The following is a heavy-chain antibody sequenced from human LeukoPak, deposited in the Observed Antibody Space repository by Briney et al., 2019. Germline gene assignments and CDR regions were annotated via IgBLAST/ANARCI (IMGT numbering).Heavy chain of an antibody. CDR2: ISYDGSNK. CDR1: GLTFSSYG. Sequence: PGGSLRLSCAASGLTFSSYGMHWVRQAPGKGLEWVAVISYDGSNKYYADSVKGRFTISRDNSKNTLYLQMNSLRAEDTAVYYCAKDVSSGSLDYWGQGTLVTVSS. D-gene: IGHD6-19*01. J-gene: IGHJ4*02. V-gene: IGHV3-30*18. CDR3: AKDVSSGSLDY.